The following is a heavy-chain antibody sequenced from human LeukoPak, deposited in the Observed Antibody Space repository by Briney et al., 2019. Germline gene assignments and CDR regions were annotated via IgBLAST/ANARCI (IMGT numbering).Heavy chain of an antibody. CDR3: ARDPVERDSSGYYYFRLDY. J-gene: IGHJ4*02. V-gene: IGHV3-7*01. CDR2: IKQDGSEK. Sequence: GGSLRLSCAASGFTFSSHGMSWVRQAPGKGLEWVANIKQDGSEKYYVDSVKGRFTISRDNAKNSLYLQMNSLRAEDTAVYYCARDPVERDSSGYYYFRLDYWGQGTLVTVSS. CDR1: GFTFSSHG. D-gene: IGHD3-22*01.